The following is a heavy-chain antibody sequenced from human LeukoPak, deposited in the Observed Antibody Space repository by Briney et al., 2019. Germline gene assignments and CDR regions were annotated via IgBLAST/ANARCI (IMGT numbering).Heavy chain of an antibody. CDR2: ISPLLGAS. J-gene: IGHJ4*02. V-gene: IGHV1-69*13. CDR3: ARGEVVPAAPFDY. D-gene: IGHD2-2*01. CDR1: GGTFSDYV. Sequence: SVKVSCKASGGTFSDYVISWVRQAPGQGLNWMGGISPLLGASKHTQNSHDRVTITADESTSTAYMELSSLRSEDTAVYYCARGEVVPAAPFDYWGQGTLVTVSS.